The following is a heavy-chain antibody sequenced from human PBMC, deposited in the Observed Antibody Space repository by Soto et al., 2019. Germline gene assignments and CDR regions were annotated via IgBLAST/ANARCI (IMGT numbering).Heavy chain of an antibody. CDR2: IIPVYDGA. V-gene: IGHV1-69*01. CDR3: AKGNDALDI. CDR1: GGAFRMSA. J-gene: IGHJ3*02. Sequence: QMQLVQSGAEVKKPGSSVKVSCRASGGAFRMSAISWVRQAPGQGLEWMGGIIPVYDGANYAQGFQGRVTITADESTRTVYMELRRLRVQDTAMYYCAKGNDALDIWGQGTMVTVSS.